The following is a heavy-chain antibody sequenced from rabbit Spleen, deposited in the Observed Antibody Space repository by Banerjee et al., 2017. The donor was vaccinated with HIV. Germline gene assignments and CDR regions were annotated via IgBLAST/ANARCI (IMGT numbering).Heavy chain of an antibody. CDR1: GFSFSSNHY. Sequence: QSLEESGGDLVKPGASLTLTCTASGFSFSSNHYMCWVRQAPGKGLELIACIYGGDGVRTWYASWVNGRFTISKTSSTTVTLQMTRLTAADTATYFCARGSAAMTMVITGFYFNLWGPGTLVTVS. V-gene: IGHV1S40*01. CDR2: IYGGDGVRT. D-gene: IGHD2-1*01. J-gene: IGHJ4*01. CDR3: ARGSAAMTMVITGFYFNL.